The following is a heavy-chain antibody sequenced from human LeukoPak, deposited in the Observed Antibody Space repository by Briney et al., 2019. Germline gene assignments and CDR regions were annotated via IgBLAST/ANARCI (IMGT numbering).Heavy chain of an antibody. CDR3: ARLAVAGTVNFDY. V-gene: IGHV4-4*07. CDR2: IYTSGST. CDR1: GGSISSYY. D-gene: IGHD6-19*01. J-gene: IGHJ4*02. Sequence: SETLSLTCTVSGGSISSYYWSWIRQPAGKGLEWIGRIYTSGSTNYNPSLKGRVTMSVDTSKNQFSLKLSSVTAADTAVYYCARLAVAGTVNFDYWGQGTLVTVSS.